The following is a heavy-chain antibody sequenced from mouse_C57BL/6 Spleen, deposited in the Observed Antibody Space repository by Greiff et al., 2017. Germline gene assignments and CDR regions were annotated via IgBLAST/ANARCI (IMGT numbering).Heavy chain of an antibody. V-gene: IGHV5-4*01. Sequence: DVMLVESGGGLVKPGGSLKLSCAASGFTFSSYAMSWVRQTPEKRLEWVATISGGGSYTYYTDNVKGRFTISRDKAKNNLYLQMSHLRSEDTAMYYCARDNDYDGDFDYWGQGTTLTVSS. CDR2: ISGGGSYT. D-gene: IGHD2-4*01. CDR3: ARDNDYDGDFDY. J-gene: IGHJ2*01. CDR1: GFTFSSYA.